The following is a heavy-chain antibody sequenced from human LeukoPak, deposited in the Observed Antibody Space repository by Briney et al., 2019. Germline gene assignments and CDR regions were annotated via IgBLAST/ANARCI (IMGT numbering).Heavy chain of an antibody. Sequence: ASVKVSCKASGYTFTSYGISWVRQAPGQGLEWMGWISVYNGNTNYAQKLQGRVTMTRDTSTSTAYMELRSVRSEDTAVYYCARDPSSGGIAARFDYWGQGTLVTVSS. CDR1: GYTFTSYG. V-gene: IGHV1-18*01. J-gene: IGHJ4*02. CDR3: ARDPSSGGIAARFDY. CDR2: ISVYNGNT. D-gene: IGHD6-6*01.